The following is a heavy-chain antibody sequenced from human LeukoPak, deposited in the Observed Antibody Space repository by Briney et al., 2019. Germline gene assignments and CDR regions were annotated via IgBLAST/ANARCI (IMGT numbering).Heavy chain of an antibody. V-gene: IGHV3-11*04. Sequence: GGSLRLSCAASGFTFSDYFMGWIRQAPGKGLKWISYITDSGRSLYYTDSVKGRFTISRDNAKNSVYLQINSLRDEDTGIYYCARAGMDSRGYYEGFDVWGQGTLVTVSS. D-gene: IGHD3-22*01. CDR2: ITDSGRSL. CDR3: ARAGMDSRGYYEGFDV. CDR1: GFTFSDYF. J-gene: IGHJ4*02.